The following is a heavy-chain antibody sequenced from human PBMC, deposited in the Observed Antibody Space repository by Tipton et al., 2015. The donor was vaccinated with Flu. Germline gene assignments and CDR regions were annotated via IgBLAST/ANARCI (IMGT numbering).Heavy chain of an antibody. CDR2: IYHSGST. V-gene: IGHV4-39*07. D-gene: IGHD4-23*01. J-gene: IGHJ4*02. Sequence: TLSLTCTVSGGSISTNSFYWAWIRQPPGKGLEWIGSIYHSGSTYFNPPLKSRATISLDTSNNQFSLKLSSVTDADTAVYYCATEYRGGGNRYYFDYWCQGTLVTVSS. CDR3: ATEYRGGGNRYYFDY. CDR1: GGSISTNSFY.